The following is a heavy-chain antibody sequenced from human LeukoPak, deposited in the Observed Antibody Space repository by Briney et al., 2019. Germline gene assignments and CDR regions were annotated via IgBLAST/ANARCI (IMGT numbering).Heavy chain of an antibody. D-gene: IGHD5-12*01. CDR1: GFTFDDYA. CDR3: ASLSTSPWPLGY. V-gene: IGHV3-43*02. Sequence: PGGSLRLSCAASGFTFDDYAMHWVRQAPWKGLEWVSLISGDGGSTYYADSVKGRFTISRDNSKNSLYLQVNSLRTEDTALYYCASLSTSPWPLGYWGQGTLVTVSS. CDR2: ISGDGGST. J-gene: IGHJ4*02.